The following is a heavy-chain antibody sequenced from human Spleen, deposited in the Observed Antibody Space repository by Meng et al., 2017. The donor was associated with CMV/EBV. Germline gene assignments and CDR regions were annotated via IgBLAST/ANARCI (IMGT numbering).Heavy chain of an antibody. CDR3: ARGYSSSENY. CDR1: GFTFSSYG. CDR2: IRYDGSNK. Sequence: GESLKISCAASGFTFSSYGMHWVRQAPGKGLEWVAFIRYDGSNKYYADSVKGRFTISRDNSKNTLYLQMNSLRAEDTAVYYCARGYSSSENYWGQGTLVTVSS. V-gene: IGHV3-30*02. J-gene: IGHJ4*02. D-gene: IGHD6-6*01.